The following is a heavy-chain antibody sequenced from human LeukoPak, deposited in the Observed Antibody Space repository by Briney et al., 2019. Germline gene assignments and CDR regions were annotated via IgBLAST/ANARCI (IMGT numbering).Heavy chain of an antibody. V-gene: IGHV4-4*07. D-gene: IGHD5/OR15-5a*01. CDR3: GIGGRYNVHF. J-gene: IGHJ4*02. CDR1: GYSISSGYY. CDR2: IYTSGST. Sequence: SETLSLTCTVSGYSISSGYYWGWIRQPAGKGLEWIGRIYTSGSTNYNPSLKSRVTMSVDTSKNQFSLKLSSVTAADTAVYYCGIGGRYNVHFGGQGTLVSVS.